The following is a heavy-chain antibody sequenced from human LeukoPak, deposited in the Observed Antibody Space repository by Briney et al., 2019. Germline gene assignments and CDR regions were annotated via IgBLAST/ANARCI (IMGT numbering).Heavy chain of an antibody. D-gene: IGHD3-10*01. Sequence: GGSLRLSCAASGFTLRTYSMHWIRQAPGRGLEYVSAINYNEGGTYYANSVKGRFTISRDNSKNTLHLQMGSLRSEGMAVYYCARVGDPGAFDIWGQGTVVTVSS. CDR2: INYNEGGT. CDR1: GFTLRTYS. CDR3: ARVGDPGAFDI. J-gene: IGHJ3*02. V-gene: IGHV3-64*01.